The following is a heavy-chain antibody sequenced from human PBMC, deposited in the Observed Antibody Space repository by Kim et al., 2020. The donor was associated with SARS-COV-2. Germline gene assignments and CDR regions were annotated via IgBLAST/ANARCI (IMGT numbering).Heavy chain of an antibody. V-gene: IGHV3-9*01. CDR3: GKDLVPGGLDV. CDR2: I. D-gene: IGHD2-8*02. J-gene: IGHJ6*02. Sequence: IDYADSVKGRFIISRDFAQNSLYLVMNSLSVDDTALYYCGKDLVPGGLDVWGQGTTVTVSS.